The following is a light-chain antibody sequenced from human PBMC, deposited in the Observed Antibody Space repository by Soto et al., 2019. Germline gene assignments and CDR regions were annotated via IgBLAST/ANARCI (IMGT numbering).Light chain of an antibody. V-gene: IGKV1-5*03. CDR3: QEYNTYPHN. J-gene: IGKJ2*01. CDR2: MAS. Sequence: DIQMTQSPSTLSASVGDRVTLTCRASQSISSLLAWHQQKPGKAPKILIFMASNLKSGVPSRFCGSGSGTEFALTISSLQHYGFEVYVFQEYNTYPHNFGQVTTLEVK. CDR1: QSISSL.